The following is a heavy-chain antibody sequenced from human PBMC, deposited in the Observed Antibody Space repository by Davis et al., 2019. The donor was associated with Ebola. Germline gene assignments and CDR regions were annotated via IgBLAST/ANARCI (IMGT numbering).Heavy chain of an antibody. CDR2: IYTSGNT. D-gene: IGHD4-17*01. V-gene: IGHV4-61*09. Sequence: SETLSLTCTVSGGSISSGSYYWSWIRQPAGKGLEWIGHIYTSGNTNYNPSLKSRVTISVDTSKNQFSLKLSSVTAADTAVYYCARDLRTTVTPLGYWGQGTLVTVSS. J-gene: IGHJ4*02. CDR1: GGSISSGSYY. CDR3: ARDLRTTVTPLGY.